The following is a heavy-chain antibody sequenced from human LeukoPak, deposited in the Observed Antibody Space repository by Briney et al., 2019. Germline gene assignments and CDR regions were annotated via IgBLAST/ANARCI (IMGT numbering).Heavy chain of an antibody. J-gene: IGHJ4*02. CDR1: GFTFSNAW. CDR3: TTNFPSGYQRY. Sequence: GGSLRLSCAASGFTFSNAWMNWVRQAPGKGLEWVGRIKSKTDGGTTNYAAPVKGGFTISRDDSKNTLYLQMNSLKTEDTAVYYCTTNFPSGYQRYWGQGTLVTVSS. CDR2: IKSKTDGGTT. V-gene: IGHV3-15*07. D-gene: IGHD3-22*01.